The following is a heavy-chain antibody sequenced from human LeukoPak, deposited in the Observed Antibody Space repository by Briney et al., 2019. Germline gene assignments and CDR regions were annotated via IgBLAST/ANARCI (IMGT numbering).Heavy chain of an antibody. V-gene: IGHV3-7*01. D-gene: IGHD4-17*01. CDR2: IKQDGSEK. CDR1: GFTSSSDW. J-gene: IGHJ4*02. CDR3: AKGGTVRPVTDY. Sequence: GGSPRLSCAPSGFTSSSDWMSWVPQAPGKGLGWVAKIKQDGSEKYYVDSVKGRFTISRDNAKNSLYLQMNSLRAEDTAVYYGAKGGTVRPVTDYWGQGTLVTVSS.